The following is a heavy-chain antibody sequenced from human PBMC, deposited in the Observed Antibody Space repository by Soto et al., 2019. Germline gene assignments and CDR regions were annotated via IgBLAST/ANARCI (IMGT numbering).Heavy chain of an antibody. J-gene: IGHJ4*02. CDR1: GGTFSSYA. D-gene: IGHD2-15*01. CDR3: ASNRRGGSGPSNFDY. CDR2: IIPIFGTA. V-gene: IGHV1-69*13. Sequence: GASVKVSCKASGGTFSSYAISWVRQAPGQGLEWMGGIIPIFGTANYAQKFQGRVTITADESTSTAYMELSSLRSEDTAVYYCASNRRGGSGPSNFDYWGQGTLVTVSS.